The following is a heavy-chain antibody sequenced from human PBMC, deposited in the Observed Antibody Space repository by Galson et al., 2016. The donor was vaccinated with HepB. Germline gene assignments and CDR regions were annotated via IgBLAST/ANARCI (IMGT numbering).Heavy chain of an antibody. Sequence: SLRLSCAASGFSFSSYAMSWVRQAPGKGLEWVSVISARDGRTYYADSVKGRFTISRDNSKDTLYLQINSLSPDDTAVYYCASLDWGQMRDWGQGALVIVSS. CDR3: ASLDWGQMRD. V-gene: IGHV3-23*01. J-gene: IGHJ4*02. D-gene: IGHD3/OR15-3a*01. CDR1: GFSFSSYA. CDR2: ISARDGRT.